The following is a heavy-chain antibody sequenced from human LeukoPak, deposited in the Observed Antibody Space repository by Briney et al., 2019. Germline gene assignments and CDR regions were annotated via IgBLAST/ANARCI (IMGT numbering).Heavy chain of an antibody. D-gene: IGHD3-3*01. CDR1: GGSISTYY. CDR3: ASTTYDTSLKSRVTMSVDTSKNQFSLKLKSVTAADTAVYYGARVDSSNWYESRGYFDY. CDR2: IYYRGST. J-gene: IGHJ4*02. V-gene: IGHV4-59*01. Sequence: SETLSLTCTVSGGSISTYYWSWIRQPPGKGLECIGYIYYRGSTNYNPSLKSRVPMSVDTSKNQFSVKLKSVTAADTTVYYCASTTYDTSLKSRVTMSVDTSKNQFSLKLKSVTAADTAVYYGARVDSSNWYESRGYFDYWGQGTLVTFSS.